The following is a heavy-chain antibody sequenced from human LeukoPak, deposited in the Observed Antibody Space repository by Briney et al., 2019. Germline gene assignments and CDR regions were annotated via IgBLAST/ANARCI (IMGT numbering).Heavy chain of an antibody. CDR3: AKAGYCSGGSCYSASPFDY. CDR1: GFTFGSYA. Sequence: GGSLRLSCAASGFTFGSYAMSWVRQAPGKGLEWVSAISGSGGSTYYADSVKGRFTISRDNSKNTLYLQMNSLRAEDTAVYYCAKAGYCSGGSCYSASPFDYWGQGTLVTVSS. D-gene: IGHD2-15*01. J-gene: IGHJ4*02. V-gene: IGHV3-23*01. CDR2: ISGSGGST.